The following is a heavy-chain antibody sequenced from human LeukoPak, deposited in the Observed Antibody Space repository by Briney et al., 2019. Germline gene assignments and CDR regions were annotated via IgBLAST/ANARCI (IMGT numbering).Heavy chain of an antibody. V-gene: IGHV4-34*01. D-gene: IGHD3-22*01. CDR3: ARVGDDSSGYYYGY. Sequence: PSETLSLTCAVYGGSFSGYYWSWIRQPPGKGLEWIGEINHSGSTNYNPSLKSRVTISVDTSKNQFSLKLSSVTAADTAVYYCARVGDDSSGYYYGYWGQGTLVTVSS. CDR2: INHSGST. J-gene: IGHJ4*02. CDR1: GGSFSGYY.